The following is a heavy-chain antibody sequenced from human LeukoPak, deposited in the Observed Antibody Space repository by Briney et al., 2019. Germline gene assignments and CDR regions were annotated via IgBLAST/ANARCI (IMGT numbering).Heavy chain of an antibody. D-gene: IGHD6-19*01. Sequence: SETLSLTCTVYGGSISSDGYYWSWIRQHPGKGLEWLGYIYYSGSIYYNPSLKSRLIISVDTSKNQFSLRLRSVTAADTAVYYCARQLSSVPPDSWGQGTLVTVSS. CDR1: GGSISSDGYY. J-gene: IGHJ4*02. V-gene: IGHV4-31*03. CDR3: ARQLSSVPPDS. CDR2: IYYSGSI.